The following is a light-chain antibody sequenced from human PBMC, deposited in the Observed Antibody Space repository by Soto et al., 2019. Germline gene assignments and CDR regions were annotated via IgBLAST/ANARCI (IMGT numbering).Light chain of an antibody. CDR3: HQYDNLSQT. CDR1: QSINAW. J-gene: IGKJ3*01. V-gene: IGKV1-5*01. Sequence: DIQMTQAPSTISASVGDRVTINCRASQSINAWLAWYQQKPGKAPKLLIYDVSTLDSGVPSRFSGSASGADFTFTISSLQPEDIATYFCHQYDNLSQTFGPGTKVDIK. CDR2: DVS.